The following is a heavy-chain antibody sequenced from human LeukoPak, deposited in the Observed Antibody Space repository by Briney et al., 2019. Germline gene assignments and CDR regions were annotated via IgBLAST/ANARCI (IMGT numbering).Heavy chain of an antibody. J-gene: IGHJ5*02. CDR3: ARESHGQRKNYDILTGIPNWFDP. CDR2: IYYSGST. V-gene: IGHV4-39*07. CDR1: GGSISSSSYY. Sequence: SETLSLTCTVSGGSISSSSYYWGWIRQPPGKGLEWIGSIYYSGSTYYNPSLKSRVTISVDTSKNQFSLRLSSVTAADTAVYYCARESHGQRKNYDILTGIPNWFDPWGQGTLVTVSS. D-gene: IGHD3-9*01.